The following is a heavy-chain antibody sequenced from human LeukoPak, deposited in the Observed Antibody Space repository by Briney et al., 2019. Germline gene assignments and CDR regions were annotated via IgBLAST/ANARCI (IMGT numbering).Heavy chain of an antibody. CDR3: AADRITIFGVVIKAFDI. J-gene: IGHJ3*02. D-gene: IGHD3-3*01. Sequence: GGSLRLSCAASGFTFSSYWMHWVRHAPGKGLVWVSRINSDGSSTSYADSVKGRFTISRDNAKNTLYLQMNSLRAEDTAVYYCAADRITIFGVVIKAFDIWGQGTMVTVSS. CDR1: GFTFSSYW. CDR2: INSDGSST. V-gene: IGHV3-74*01.